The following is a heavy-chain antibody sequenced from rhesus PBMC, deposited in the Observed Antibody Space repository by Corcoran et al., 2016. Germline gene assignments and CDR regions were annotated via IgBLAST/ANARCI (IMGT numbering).Heavy chain of an antibody. CDR3: ARDQRMTY. CDR2: VYGSGSGS. V-gene: IGHV4-169*02. D-gene: IGHD3-9*01. J-gene: IGHJ4*01. Sequence: QLQLQESGPGLVKPSETLSVTCAVSGDSVSSGYWSWIRQAPGKGLEWIGNVYGSGSGSNYNPSLKSRVTLSVDTSKTQLSLKLRSVTAADAAVYYCARDQRMTYWGQGVLVTVSS. CDR1: GDSVSSGY.